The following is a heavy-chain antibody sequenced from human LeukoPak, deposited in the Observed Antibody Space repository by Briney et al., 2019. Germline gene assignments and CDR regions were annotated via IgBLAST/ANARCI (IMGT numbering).Heavy chain of an antibody. Sequence: GGSLRLSCAASGFKFSSYSMKWVRQAPGKGLEWVSFISSSSSYIYYADSLKGRFTISRDNTKNSLYLQMNSLRAEDTAVYYCARGRMLYYYDSSGYPFDYWGQGSLVTVSS. CDR2: ISSSSSYI. D-gene: IGHD3-22*01. V-gene: IGHV3-21*01. J-gene: IGHJ4*02. CDR3: ARGRMLYYYDSSGYPFDY. CDR1: GFKFSSYS.